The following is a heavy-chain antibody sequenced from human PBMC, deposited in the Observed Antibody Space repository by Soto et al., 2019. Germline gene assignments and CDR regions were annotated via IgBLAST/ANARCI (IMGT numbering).Heavy chain of an antibody. CDR2: IIPIFGTA. D-gene: IGHD4-17*01. CDR1: GGTFSSYA. Sequence: QVQLVQSGAEVKKPGSSVKVSCKASGGTFSSYAISWVRQAPGQGLEWMGGIIPIFGTANYAQKFQGRVTINADEYTRTAYMELSSLRSEDTAVYYCERPGHEATVTTPAIYYYYGMDVWGQGTTVTVSS. J-gene: IGHJ6*02. CDR3: ERPGHEATVTTPAIYYYYGMDV. V-gene: IGHV1-69*01.